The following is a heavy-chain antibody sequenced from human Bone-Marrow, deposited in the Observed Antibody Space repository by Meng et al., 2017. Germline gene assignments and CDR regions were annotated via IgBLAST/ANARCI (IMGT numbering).Heavy chain of an antibody. CDR2: MNPNSGNT. CDR1: GYTFTSYD. Sequence: ASVKVSCKASGYTFTSYDINWVRQATGQGLEWMGWMNPNSGNTGYAQKFQGRVTMTRDTSTSTVYMELSSLRSEDTAVYYCARVGERGGWYGFDYWGQGTLVTVSS. V-gene: IGHV1-8*01. CDR3: ARVGERGGWYGFDY. J-gene: IGHJ4*02. D-gene: IGHD6-19*01.